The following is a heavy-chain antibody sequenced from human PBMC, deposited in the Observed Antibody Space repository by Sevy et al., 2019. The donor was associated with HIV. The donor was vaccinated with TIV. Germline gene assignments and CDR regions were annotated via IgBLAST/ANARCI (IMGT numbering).Heavy chain of an antibody. Sequence: GGSLRLSCAASGITLSPYWMHWVRQAPGKGLVWVSRINSDGSSTSYPDSVKGGFTISRDNGKNKLCLQMESLRVEGTAVYFCSRGLYYYDMGGHPEPGDYWGQGVLVTVSS. CDR3: SRGLYYYDMGGHPEPGDY. J-gene: IGHJ4*02. V-gene: IGHV3-74*01. D-gene: IGHD3-22*01. CDR1: GITLSPYW. CDR2: INSDGSST.